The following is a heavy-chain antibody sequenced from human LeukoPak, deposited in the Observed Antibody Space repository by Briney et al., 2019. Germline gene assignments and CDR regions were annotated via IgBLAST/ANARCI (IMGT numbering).Heavy chain of an antibody. J-gene: IGHJ6*02. V-gene: IGHV4-59*08. CDR3: ARHSSSGYDILTGYYYYGMDV. CDR1: GGSISSYY. D-gene: IGHD3-9*01. CDR2: IYYSGST. Sequence: SETLSLTCTVSGGSISSYYWSWIRQPPGKGLEWIGYIYYSGSTNYNPSLKSRVTISVDTSKNQFSLKLSSVTAADTAVYYCARHSSSGYDILTGYYYYGMDVWGQGTTVTVSS.